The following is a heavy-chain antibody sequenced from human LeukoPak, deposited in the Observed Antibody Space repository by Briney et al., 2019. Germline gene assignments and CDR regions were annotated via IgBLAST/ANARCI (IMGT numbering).Heavy chain of an antibody. Sequence: PGGSLRLSCAASGFTFSSYAMHRVRQAPGKGLEWVAVISYDGSNKYYADSVKGRFTISRDNSKNTLYLQMNSLRAEDTAVYYCARDPPGQYCGGDCFTYYFDYWGQGTLVTVSS. D-gene: IGHD2-21*02. CDR2: ISYDGSNK. CDR1: GFTFSSYA. V-gene: IGHV3-30-3*01. J-gene: IGHJ4*02. CDR3: ARDPPGQYCGGDCFTYYFDY.